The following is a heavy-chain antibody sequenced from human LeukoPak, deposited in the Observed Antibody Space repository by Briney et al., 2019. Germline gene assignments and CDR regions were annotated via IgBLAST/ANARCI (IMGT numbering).Heavy chain of an antibody. CDR1: GFTFSSYG. Sequence: GGSLRLSCAASGFTFSSYGMHWVRQAPGKGLEWVAFIRYDGSNKYYADSVKGRFTISRDNSKNTLYLQTNSLRAEATAVYYCAKEEGYTSSFDYWGQGTLVTVSS. V-gene: IGHV3-30*02. CDR3: AKEEGYTSSFDY. J-gene: IGHJ4*02. D-gene: IGHD6-13*01. CDR2: IRYDGSNK.